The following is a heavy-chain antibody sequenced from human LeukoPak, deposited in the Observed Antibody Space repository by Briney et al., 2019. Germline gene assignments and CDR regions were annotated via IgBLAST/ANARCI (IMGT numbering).Heavy chain of an antibody. CDR3: ARITVGANGYNWFDP. J-gene: IGHJ5*02. V-gene: IGHV4-59*08. Sequence: SETLSLTCAVSGGSISTYYWNWIRQPPGEGLEWIGYIYYTGSTIYNPSLKSRVTISVDTSKNQFSLKLSSVTAADTAVYYCARITVGANGYNWFDPWGQGTLVTVSS. CDR2: IYYTGST. D-gene: IGHD1-26*01. CDR1: GGSISTYY.